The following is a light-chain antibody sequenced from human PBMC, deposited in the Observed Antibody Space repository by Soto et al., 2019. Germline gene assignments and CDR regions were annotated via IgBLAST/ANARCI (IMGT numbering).Light chain of an antibody. Sequence: EIVLAQSPATLSLSPGERATLSCMASQSVSSYLAWYQQKPGQAPSLLIYGASSRATGIPDRFSGSGSGTDFTLTISRLEPEDYAVYYCQQYGHSLWAFGQGTKVDI. CDR1: QSVSSY. J-gene: IGKJ1*01. V-gene: IGKV3-20*01. CDR3: QQYGHSLWA. CDR2: GAS.